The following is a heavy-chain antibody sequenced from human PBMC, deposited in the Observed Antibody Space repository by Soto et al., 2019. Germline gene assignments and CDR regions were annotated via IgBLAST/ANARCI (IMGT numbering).Heavy chain of an antibody. CDR3: ARHTTYYDFWSGYYLHWFDP. CDR1: GYSFTSYW. CDR2: IYPGDSDT. V-gene: IGHV5-51*01. J-gene: IGHJ5*02. Sequence: PGESLKSSCKGSGYSFTSYWNGWVRQMPGKGLEWMGIIYPGDSDTRYSPSFQGQVTISADKSISTAYLQWSSLKASDTAMYYCARHTTYYDFWSGYYLHWFDPWGQGTLVTVSA. D-gene: IGHD3-3*01.